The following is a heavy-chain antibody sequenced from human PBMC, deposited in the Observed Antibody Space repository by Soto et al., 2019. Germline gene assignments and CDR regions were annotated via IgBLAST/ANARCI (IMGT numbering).Heavy chain of an antibody. CDR1: GVSINSYY. V-gene: IGHV4-59*12. D-gene: IGHD2-8*02. Sequence: SETLSLTCTVSGVSINSYYWAWIRQPPGKGLEWIGYIYFSGSTNDNPSLKSRVTISLDTSKNQFSLKLTSVTAADTAVYYCARDKITGLFDYWGQGTLVTVSS. CDR2: IYFSGST. J-gene: IGHJ4*02. CDR3: ARDKITGLFDY.